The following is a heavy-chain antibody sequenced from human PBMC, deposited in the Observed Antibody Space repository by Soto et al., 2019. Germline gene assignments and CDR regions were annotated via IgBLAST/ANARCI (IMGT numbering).Heavy chain of an antibody. Sequence: GGSMRLSCTASGFTFGDYARSWFRKAQGKGLEWVGFIRSKAYGGTTEYAASVKGRFTISRDDSKSIAYLQMNSLKTEDTAVYYCTRVEGTRFGEFHFDYWGQGTLVTVSS. J-gene: IGHJ4*02. CDR3: TRVEGTRFGEFHFDY. CDR1: GFTFGDYA. D-gene: IGHD3-10*01. CDR2: IRSKAYGGTT. V-gene: IGHV3-49*03.